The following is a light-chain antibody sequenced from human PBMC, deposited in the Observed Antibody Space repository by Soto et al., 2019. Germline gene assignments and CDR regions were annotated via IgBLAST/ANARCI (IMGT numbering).Light chain of an antibody. J-gene: IGKJ4*01. V-gene: IGKV3-15*01. CDR2: GAS. CDR3: QQYNNWPLT. Sequence: IVMTHSPAPLSVSPGERATLSCIASQSGSSFVALYQQTPGQPPRLLIYGASTRATDLPARFSGSGSGTEFTLTISSLQSEYFALYYCQQYNNWPLTFGGGTKVDIK. CDR1: QSGSSF.